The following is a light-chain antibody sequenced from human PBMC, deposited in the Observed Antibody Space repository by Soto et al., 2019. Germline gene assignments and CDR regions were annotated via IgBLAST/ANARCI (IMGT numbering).Light chain of an antibody. Sequence: EIVMTQSPATLSVSPGERATLSCRASQSVSSNLAWYQQKPGQAPRLLIYGASTRATGIPARFSGSGSGTEFTLTISSLQSEDFAVYYCQQYTSWPPYTFGQGNKLEIK. CDR2: GAS. CDR1: QSVSSN. J-gene: IGKJ2*01. V-gene: IGKV3-15*01. CDR3: QQYTSWPPYT.